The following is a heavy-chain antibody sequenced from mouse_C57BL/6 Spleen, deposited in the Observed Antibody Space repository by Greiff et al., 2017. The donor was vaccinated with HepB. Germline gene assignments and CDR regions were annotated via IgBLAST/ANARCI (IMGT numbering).Heavy chain of an antibody. Sequence: EVKLVESGGGLVQPGGSLKLSCAASGFTFSDYYMYWVRQTPEKRLEWVAYISNGGGSTYYPDTVKGRFTISRDNAKNTLYLQMSRLKSEDTAMYYCARQGHYYGSSYGYFDVWGTGTTVTVSS. CDR1: GFTFSDYY. CDR2: ISNGGGST. J-gene: IGHJ1*03. CDR3: ARQGHYYGSSYGYFDV. V-gene: IGHV5-12*01. D-gene: IGHD1-1*01.